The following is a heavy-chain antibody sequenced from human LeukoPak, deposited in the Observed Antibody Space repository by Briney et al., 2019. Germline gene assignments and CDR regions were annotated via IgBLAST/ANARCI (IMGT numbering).Heavy chain of an antibody. J-gene: IGHJ6*03. CDR3: ARRWNYGRNYYIDV. CDR1: GGSFSNYY. Sequence: PSETLSLTCAVYGGSFSNYYWSWIRQPPGKGLEWIGEINDSGRTNYNPSLMSRVTVSVDTSKNQFSLRLTSVTATDTAVYYCARRWNYGRNYYIDVWGKGPTVSVSS. D-gene: IGHD1-7*01. V-gene: IGHV4-34*01. CDR2: INDSGRT.